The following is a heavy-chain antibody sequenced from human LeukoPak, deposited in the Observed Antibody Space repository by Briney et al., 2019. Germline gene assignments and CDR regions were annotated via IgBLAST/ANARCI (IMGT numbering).Heavy chain of an antibody. Sequence: PSETLSLTCTVSGGSMNNDYWTWIRQPPGKGLEWIGCIFYSGSTSYNPSLKSRVSISVDTSKNQFSLKVTSVTAADSAVYYCARHYDSSAHWYYFDSWGQGTLVTVSS. V-gene: IGHV4-59*08. CDR3: ARHYDSSAHWYYFDS. J-gene: IGHJ4*02. CDR2: IFYSGST. D-gene: IGHD3-22*01. CDR1: GGSMNNDY.